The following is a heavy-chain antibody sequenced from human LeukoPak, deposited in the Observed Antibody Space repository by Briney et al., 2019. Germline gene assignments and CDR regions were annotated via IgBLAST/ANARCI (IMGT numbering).Heavy chain of an antibody. CDR2: LYYTGST. CDR3: ARGTSVPAMAGTFDY. D-gene: IGHD6-19*01. CDR1: GGSMSGFH. Sequence: SETLSLTCTVSGGSMSGFHCSWIRQPPGRGLEWNGYLYYTGSTNYNPSLKSRVTISVDTSKNQFSLKLSSVTAADTAVYYCARGTSVPAMAGTFDYWGQGTLVTVSS. V-gene: IGHV4-59*01. J-gene: IGHJ4*02.